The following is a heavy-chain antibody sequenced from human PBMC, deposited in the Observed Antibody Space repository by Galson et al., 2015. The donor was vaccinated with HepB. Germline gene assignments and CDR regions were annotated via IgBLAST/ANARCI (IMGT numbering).Heavy chain of an antibody. CDR1: GFTFSSYG. CDR2: ISYDGGNK. Sequence: SLRLSCAASGFTFSSYGMHWVRQAPGKGLEWVAVISYDGGNKYYGDSVKGRFTISRDNSQNTLHLQMNSLRAEDTAVYYCAKEWMRSGSYIQSFYHYGMPVWGQGTTVTVSS. D-gene: IGHD1-26*01. V-gene: IGHV3-30*18. CDR3: AKEWMRSGSYIQSFYHYGMPV. J-gene: IGHJ6*02.